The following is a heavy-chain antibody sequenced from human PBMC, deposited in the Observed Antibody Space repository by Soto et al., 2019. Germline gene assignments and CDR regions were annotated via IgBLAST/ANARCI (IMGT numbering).Heavy chain of an antibody. CDR1: GFTFSTYG. CDR3: AHPRGYGVFDAYDI. CDR2: LTPSGGET. V-gene: IGHV3-23*01. D-gene: IGHD4-17*01. J-gene: IGHJ3*02. Sequence: GGSRRRSWVASGFTFSTYGMSWVRQAPGKGLEWVSALTPSGGETYYADSVKGRFTISRDNSMNALYLQMNSLRIEDTAVYYCAHPRGYGVFDAYDIWGQGTMVTVSS.